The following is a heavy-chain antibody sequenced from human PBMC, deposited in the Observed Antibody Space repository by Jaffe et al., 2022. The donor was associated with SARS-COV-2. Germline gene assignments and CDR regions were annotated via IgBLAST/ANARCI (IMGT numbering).Heavy chain of an antibody. V-gene: IGHV7-4-1*01. CDR3: AREDNWFFDS. D-gene: IGHD1-1*01. Sequence: QVQLVQSGSELKESGASVKVSCKASGYTFNRYGIYWVRQAPGQGLEWMGWINTHSGNPTYAQGFTGRFVFSLDTSVSTTYLQIFSLLAEDTAFYYCAREDNWFFDSWGQGTLVTVSS. J-gene: IGHJ4*02. CDR1: GYTFNRYG. CDR2: INTHSGNP.